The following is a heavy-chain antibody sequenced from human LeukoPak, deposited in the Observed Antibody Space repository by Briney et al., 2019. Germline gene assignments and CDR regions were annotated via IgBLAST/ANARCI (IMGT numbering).Heavy chain of an antibody. Sequence: GGSLRLSCAASGFSFSSYYVNWVRPAPGKGLVWVSCISSGSTYIYYADSVRGRFAISRDNAKSSLYLQMSSLRADDTAVYYCVRENHGSFDYWGQGSLVTVSS. CDR1: GFSFSSYY. CDR3: VRENHGSFDY. D-gene: IGHD1-14*01. V-gene: IGHV3-21*01. J-gene: IGHJ4*02. CDR2: ISSGSTYI.